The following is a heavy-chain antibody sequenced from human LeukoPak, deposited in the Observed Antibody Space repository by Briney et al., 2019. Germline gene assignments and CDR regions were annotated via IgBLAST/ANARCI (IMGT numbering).Heavy chain of an antibody. D-gene: IGHD1-1*01. CDR1: GGSISSYY. CDR3: ARGKVPYYFDY. J-gene: IGHJ4*02. V-gene: IGHV4-59*01. Sequence: SETLSLTCTVSGGSISSYYWSWIRQPPGRELEWIGFIYYTGSTNYNPSLKSRVTMSVDTSKNQFSLKLSSVTAADTAVYHCARGKVPYYFDYWGQGTLVTVSS. CDR2: IYYTGST.